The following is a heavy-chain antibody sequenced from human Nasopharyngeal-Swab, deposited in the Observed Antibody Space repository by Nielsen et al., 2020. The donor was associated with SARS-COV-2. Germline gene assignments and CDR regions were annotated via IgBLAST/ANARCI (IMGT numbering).Heavy chain of an antibody. CDR3: ASGNYDILTGYYEEPYYFDY. J-gene: IGHJ4*02. Sequence: SVKISCKASGGTFSSYAISWVRQDPGQGVEWMGGIIPIFGTANYAQKFQGRVTITADESTSTAYMELSSLRSEDTAVYYCASGNYDILTGYYEEPYYFDYWGQGTLVTVSA. V-gene: IGHV1-69*13. CDR1: GGTFSSYA. D-gene: IGHD3-9*01. CDR2: IIPIFGTA.